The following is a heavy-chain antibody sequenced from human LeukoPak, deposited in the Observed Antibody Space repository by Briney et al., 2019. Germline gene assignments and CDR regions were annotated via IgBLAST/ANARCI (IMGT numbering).Heavy chain of an antibody. CDR3: AKTKDNFYYYGMDV. V-gene: IGHV3-23*01. Sequence: GGSLRLSCAASGFTFSSYAMSWVRQAPGKGLEWVSAISGSGGSTYYADSVKGRFTISRDNSKNTLYLQMNSLRAEDTAVYCCAKTKDNFYYYGMDVWGQGTTVTVSS. CDR2: ISGSGGST. CDR1: GFTFSSYA. J-gene: IGHJ6*02.